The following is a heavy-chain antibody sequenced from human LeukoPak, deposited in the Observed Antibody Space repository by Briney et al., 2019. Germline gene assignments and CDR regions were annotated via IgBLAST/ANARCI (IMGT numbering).Heavy chain of an antibody. CDR3: ARGDYYYYMDV. Sequence: SETLSLTCDVYGGSFSGYYWSWIRQPPGKGLEWIGEINHSGRTNYNPSLKSRVTISVDTSKNQFSLKLSSVTAADTAVYYCARGDYYYYMDVWGKGTTVTVSS. J-gene: IGHJ6*03. CDR2: INHSGRT. CDR1: GGSFSGYY. V-gene: IGHV4-34*01.